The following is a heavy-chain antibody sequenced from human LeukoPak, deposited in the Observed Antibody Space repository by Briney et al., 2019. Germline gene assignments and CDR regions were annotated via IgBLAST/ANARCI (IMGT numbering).Heavy chain of an antibody. D-gene: IGHD2-15*01. CDR1: GYTFTGYY. Sequence: GASVKVSCKASGYTFTGYYMHWVRQAPGQGLEWMGWMNPNSGNTGYAQKFQGRVTMTRNTSISTAYMELSSLRSEDTAVYYCARGRLISGYYSGGSCDTGAFDIWGQGTMVTVSS. V-gene: IGHV1-8*02. CDR3: ARGRLISGYYSGGSCDTGAFDI. J-gene: IGHJ3*02. CDR2: MNPNSGNT.